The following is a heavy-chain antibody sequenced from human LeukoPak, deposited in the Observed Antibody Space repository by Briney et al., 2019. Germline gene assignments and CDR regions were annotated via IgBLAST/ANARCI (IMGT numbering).Heavy chain of an antibody. Sequence: GSLRLSCAASGFTFSSYEMNWVRQAPGKGLEWVSYISSSGSTIYYADSVKGRFTIPRDNAKNSLYLQMNSLGAEDTAVYYCAELGITMIGGVWGKGTTVTISS. CDR3: AELGITMIGGV. CDR2: ISSSGSTI. D-gene: IGHD3-10*02. CDR1: GFTFSSYE. V-gene: IGHV3-48*03. J-gene: IGHJ6*04.